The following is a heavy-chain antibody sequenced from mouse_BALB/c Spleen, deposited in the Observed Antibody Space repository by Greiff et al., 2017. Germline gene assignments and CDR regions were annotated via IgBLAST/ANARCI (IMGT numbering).Heavy chain of an antibody. Sequence: VKLMESGPGLVAPSQSLSITCTVSGFSLTSYGVHWVRQPPGKGLEWLGVIWAGGSTNYNSALMSRLSISKDNSKSQVFLKMNSLQTDDTAMYYCARRTGYYAMDYWGQGTSVTVSS. J-gene: IGHJ4*01. CDR3: ARRTGYYAMDY. CDR1: GFSLTSYG. CDR2: IWAGGST. V-gene: IGHV2-9*02.